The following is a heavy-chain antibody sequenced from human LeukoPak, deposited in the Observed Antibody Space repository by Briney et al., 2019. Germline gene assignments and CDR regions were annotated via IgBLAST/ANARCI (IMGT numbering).Heavy chain of an antibody. CDR2: ISYDGSNK. CDR3: ARDIGSSSEGGGDY. CDR1: GFTFSSYA. Sequence: GGFLRLSCAASGFTFSSYAMHWVRQAPGKGLEWVAVISYDGSNKYYADSVKGRFTISRDNSKNTLYLQMNSLRAEDTAVYYCARDIGSSSEGGGDYWGQGTLVTVSS. D-gene: IGHD6-6*01. J-gene: IGHJ4*02. V-gene: IGHV3-30*01.